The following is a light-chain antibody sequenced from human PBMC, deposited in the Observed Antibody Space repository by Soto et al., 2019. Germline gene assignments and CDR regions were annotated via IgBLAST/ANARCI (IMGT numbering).Light chain of an antibody. Sequence: EIGLTQSPGTLSLSPGERATLSCRSSQSVSSNYLAWYQQKPDQAPRLVIYDVSGRATGIPDRFSGSGSVTDFTLTISRLEPEDFAVYYCQQYGSSPTFGQGTKVEIK. J-gene: IGKJ1*01. V-gene: IGKV3-20*01. CDR1: QSVSSNY. CDR3: QQYGSSPT. CDR2: DVS.